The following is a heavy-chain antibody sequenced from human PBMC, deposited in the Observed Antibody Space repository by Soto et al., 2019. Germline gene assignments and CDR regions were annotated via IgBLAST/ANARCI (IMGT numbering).Heavy chain of an antibody. CDR1: GFTVSSNY. V-gene: IGHV3-53*01. Sequence: EVQLVESGGGLIQPGGSLRLSCAASGFTVSSNYMSWVRQAPGKGLEWVSVIYSGGSTYYADSVQGRFSISRDTSKNTLSRQLSRLTAEDTGVYYCAGERVDSGYPEYFQPWGQGTLVSVSS. CDR3: AGERVDSGYPEYFQP. CDR2: IYSGGST. D-gene: IGHD3-22*01. J-gene: IGHJ1*01.